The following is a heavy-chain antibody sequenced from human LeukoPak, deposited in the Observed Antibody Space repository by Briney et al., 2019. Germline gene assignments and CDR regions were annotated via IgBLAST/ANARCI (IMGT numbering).Heavy chain of an antibody. D-gene: IGHD3-10*01. CDR2: IYTSGNT. V-gene: IGHV4-4*07. J-gene: IGHJ4*02. CDR3: ARGGGYASGNYRFVDY. CDR1: GGSISSYY. Sequence: PSETLSLTCTVSGGSISSYYWSWIRQPAGKGLEWIGRIYTSGNTNHNPSLKNRITMSVVTSRNQFSLKPTSVTAADTAVYYCARGGGYASGNYRFVDYWGQGTLVTVSS.